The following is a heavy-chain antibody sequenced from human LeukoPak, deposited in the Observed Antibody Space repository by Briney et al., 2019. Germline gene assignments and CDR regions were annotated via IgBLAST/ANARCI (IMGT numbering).Heavy chain of an antibody. D-gene: IGHD6-13*01. CDR1: GGSFSGYY. Sequence: SETLSLTCAVYGGSFSGYYWGWIRQPPGKGLEWIGEINHSGSTNYNPSLKSRVTISVDTSKNQFSLKLSSVTAADTAVYYCARVGQQLSNWFDPWGQGTLVTVSS. CDR3: ARVGQQLSNWFDP. J-gene: IGHJ5*02. CDR2: INHSGST. V-gene: IGHV4-34*01.